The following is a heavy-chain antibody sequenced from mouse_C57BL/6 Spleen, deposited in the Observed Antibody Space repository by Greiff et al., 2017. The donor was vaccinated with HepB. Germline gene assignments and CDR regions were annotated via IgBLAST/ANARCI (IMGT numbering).Heavy chain of an antibody. V-gene: IGHV5-16*01. D-gene: IGHD4-1*01. Sequence: EVKVVESEGGLVQPGSSMKLSCTASGFTFSDYYMAWVRQVPEKGLEWVANINYDGSSTYYLDSLKSRFIISRDNAKNILYLQMSSLKSEDTATYYCARKLGYYYAMDYWGQGTSVTVSS. CDR2: INYDGSST. J-gene: IGHJ4*01. CDR1: GFTFSDYY. CDR3: ARKLGYYYAMDY.